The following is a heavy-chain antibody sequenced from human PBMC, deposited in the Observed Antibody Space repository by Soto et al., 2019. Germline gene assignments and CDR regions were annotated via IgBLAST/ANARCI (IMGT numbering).Heavy chain of an antibody. D-gene: IGHD1-7*01. J-gene: IGHJ6*03. CDR1: GYTFTSYD. Sequence: AASVKVSCKASGYTFTSYDINWVRQATGQGLEWMGWMNPNSGNTGYAQKFQGRVTMTRNTSISTAYMELSSLRSEDTAVYYCARGYQLPPAENSDNWNSPSRYYYYYYYMGVWGKGTTVTVSS. V-gene: IGHV1-8*01. CDR3: ARGYQLPPAENSDNWNSPSRYYYYYYYMGV. CDR2: MNPNSGNT.